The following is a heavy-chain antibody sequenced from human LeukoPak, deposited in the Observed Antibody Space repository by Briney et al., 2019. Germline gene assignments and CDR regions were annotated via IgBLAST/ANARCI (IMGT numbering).Heavy chain of an antibody. CDR2: IIPIFGTA. V-gene: IGHV1-69*13. CDR3: ARDSHRIYSYGLFDY. D-gene: IGHD5-18*01. J-gene: IGHJ4*02. CDR1: GYTFTSYG. Sequence: SVKVSCKASGYTFTSYGISWVRQAPGQGLEWVGGIIPIFGTANYAQKFQGRVTITADESTSTAYMELSSLRSEDTAVYYCARDSHRIYSYGLFDYWGQGTLVTVSS.